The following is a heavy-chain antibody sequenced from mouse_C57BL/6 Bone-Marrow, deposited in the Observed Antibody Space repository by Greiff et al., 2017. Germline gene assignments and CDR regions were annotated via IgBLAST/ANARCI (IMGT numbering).Heavy chain of an antibody. CDR1: GYTFTSYW. D-gene: IGHD4-1*01. CDR2: IDPSDSYT. CDR3: ARQYWDPYYFDY. Sequence: QVQLQQPGAELVRPGTSVKLSCKASGYTFTSYWMHWVKQRPGQGLEWIGVIDPSDSYTNYNQKFKGKATLTVDTSSSTAYMQLRSLTSEDSAVYYCARQYWDPYYFDYWGQGTTLTVSS. V-gene: IGHV1-59*01. J-gene: IGHJ2*01.